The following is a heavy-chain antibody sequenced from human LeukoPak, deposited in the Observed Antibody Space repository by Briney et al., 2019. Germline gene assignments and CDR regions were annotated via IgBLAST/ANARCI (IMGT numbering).Heavy chain of an antibody. CDR3: AATDGYIHRHPLYYLDY. D-gene: IGHD5-24*01. Sequence: SVKVSCKASGGTFNNYAISWVRQAPGQGPEWTGEVMPLFGTPSYAQKFQGRVTVITDDSTNTAYMEVSSLRYDDTAIYYCAATDGYIHRHPLYYLDYWGQGTLVIVSS. V-gene: IGHV1-69*05. CDR2: VMPLFGTP. CDR1: GGTFNNYA. J-gene: IGHJ4*02.